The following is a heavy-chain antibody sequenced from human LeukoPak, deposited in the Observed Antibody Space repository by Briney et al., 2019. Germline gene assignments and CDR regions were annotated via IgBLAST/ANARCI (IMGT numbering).Heavy chain of an antibody. Sequence: SETLSLTCTVSGGSISSGSYYWSWIRQPAGKGLEWIGRIYTSGSTNYNPSLKSRVTISVDTSKNQFSLKLSSVTAADTAVYYCARDRFTMVRGVISYEDYWGQGTLVTVSS. CDR2: IYTSGST. CDR3: ARDRFTMVRGVISYEDY. V-gene: IGHV4-61*02. CDR1: GGSISSGSYY. J-gene: IGHJ4*02. D-gene: IGHD3-10*01.